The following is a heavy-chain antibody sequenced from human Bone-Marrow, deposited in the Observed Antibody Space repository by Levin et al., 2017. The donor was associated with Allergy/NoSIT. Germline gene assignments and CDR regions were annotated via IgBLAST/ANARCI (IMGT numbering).Heavy chain of an antibody. Sequence: ASVKVSCKASGYTFTSSDINWVRQAPGKGLEWMGWMDRNSGSTGYAPKFQGRVSMTRDTSISTAYIELSSLTYEDTAMYYCARAMGGSGTDYTEDAFDIWGQGTMLIVSS. J-gene: IGHJ3*02. CDR3: ARAMGGSGTDYTEDAFDI. D-gene: IGHD3-10*01. CDR2: MDRNSGST. V-gene: IGHV1-8*01. CDR1: GYTFTSSD.